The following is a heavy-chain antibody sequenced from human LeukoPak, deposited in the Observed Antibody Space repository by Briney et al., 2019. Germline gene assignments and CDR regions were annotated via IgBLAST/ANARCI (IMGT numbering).Heavy chain of an antibody. D-gene: IGHD6-13*01. CDR1: GYTFTTYY. CDR3: TRDTSPFSTSWELYYY. CDR2: INPNNGDT. J-gene: IGHJ4*02. Sequence: ASVRVSCKASGYTFTTYYMHWVRHIPGQGLERMGWINPNNGDTLYAQKFLGRVTMTRDTSTGTTYMGLSGPTSDDTAIYYCTRDTSPFSTSWELYYYWGQGSLVTVSS. V-gene: IGHV1-2*02.